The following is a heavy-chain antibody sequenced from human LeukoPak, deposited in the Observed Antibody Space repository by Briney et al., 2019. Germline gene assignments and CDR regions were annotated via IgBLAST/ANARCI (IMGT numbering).Heavy chain of an antibody. CDR2: INAGNGNT. CDR3: TTSVSEGDEDGILTGFNY. V-gene: IGHV1-3*01. CDR1: GYIFTTSA. Sequence: GASVKVSCKASGYIFTTSAIYWVRQAPGQRPEWMGWINAGNGNTKYSQKFQDRVSLTRDTSAGAAYMELSRLTPEDTAVYYCTTSVSEGDEDGILTGFNYWGQGTLVTVSS. J-gene: IGHJ4*02. D-gene: IGHD3-9*01.